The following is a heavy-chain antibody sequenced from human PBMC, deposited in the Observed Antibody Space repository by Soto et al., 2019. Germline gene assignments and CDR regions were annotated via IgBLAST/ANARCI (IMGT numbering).Heavy chain of an antibody. Sequence: QVQLVESGGGVVQPGRSLRLSCAASGFTFDSHTMHWVRQAPGKGLEWVALISFDGSLKYDADSVKGRFTISRDNFKNTLFLEMNSLRAEDTGVYYCARTYSSSWNYFDYRGQGTLVTVSS. D-gene: IGHD6-13*01. CDR2: ISFDGSLK. CDR3: ARTYSSSWNYFDY. V-gene: IGHV3-30*04. CDR1: GFTFDSHT. J-gene: IGHJ4*02.